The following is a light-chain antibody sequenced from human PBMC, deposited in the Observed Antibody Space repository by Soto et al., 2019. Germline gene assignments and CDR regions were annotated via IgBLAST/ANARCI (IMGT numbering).Light chain of an antibody. CDR3: QQYNTYE. V-gene: IGKV1-5*01. Sequence: IQMTHSPSTLSASLRYRVTITCRASQSIASWLAWYQQKPGKAPELLIYDASTLKSGVPARFSGSGSVTDFTLTISDLQPDDFATYYCQQYNTYEFGQGTKVDIK. CDR2: DAS. CDR1: QSIASW. J-gene: IGKJ1*01.